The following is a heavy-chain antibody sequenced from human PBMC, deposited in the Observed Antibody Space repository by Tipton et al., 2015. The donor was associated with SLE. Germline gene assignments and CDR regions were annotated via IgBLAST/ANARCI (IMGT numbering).Heavy chain of an antibody. J-gene: IGHJ2*01. CDR1: GGSFSGYY. D-gene: IGHD6-6*01. V-gene: IGHV4-34*01. CDR2: INYSGST. Sequence: TLSLTCAVYGGSFSGYYWSWIRQPPGKGPEWIGEINYSGSTNYNPSLKSRVTISVDTSKNQFSLKLSSVTAADTAVYYCARRRYSSSSRPYWYFDLWGRGTLVTVSS. CDR3: ARRRYSSSSRPYWYFDL.